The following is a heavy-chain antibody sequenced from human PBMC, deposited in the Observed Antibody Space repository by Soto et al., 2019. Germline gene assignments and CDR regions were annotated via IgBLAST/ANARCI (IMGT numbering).Heavy chain of an antibody. J-gene: IGHJ4*02. CDR2: IYYSGST. V-gene: IGHV4-30-4*01. CDR1: GGSISSGDYY. D-gene: IGHD5-12*01. CDR3: ARETQDGYNSAPFDY. Sequence: SETLSLTCTVSGGSISSGDYYWSWIRQPPGKGLEWIGYIYYSGSTYYNPSLKSRVTISVDTSKNQFSLKLSSVTAADTAVYYCARETQDGYNSAPFDYWGQGTLVTVSS.